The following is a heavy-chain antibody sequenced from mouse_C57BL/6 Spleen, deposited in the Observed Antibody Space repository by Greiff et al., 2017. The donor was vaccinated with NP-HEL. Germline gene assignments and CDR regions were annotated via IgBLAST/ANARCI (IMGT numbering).Heavy chain of an antibody. CDR2: IYPGNSDT. CDR1: GYTFTSYW. CDR3: TRERDYGYDDKAWFAY. Sequence: EVQLQQSGTVLARPGASVKMSCKTSGYTFTSYWMHWVKQRPGQGLEWIGAIYPGNSDTSYNQKFKGKAELTAVTSASTAYMELSSLTNEDSAVYYCTRERDYGYDDKAWFAYWGQGTLVTVSA. J-gene: IGHJ3*01. D-gene: IGHD2-2*01. V-gene: IGHV1-5*01.